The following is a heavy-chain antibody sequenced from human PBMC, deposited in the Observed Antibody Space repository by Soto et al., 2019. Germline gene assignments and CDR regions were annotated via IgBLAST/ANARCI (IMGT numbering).Heavy chain of an antibody. D-gene: IGHD6-13*01. CDR2: ISAYNVKT. CDR1: FYTFTSYA. CDR3: ARSPPAIGTRWIDT. V-gene: IGHV1-18*01. Sequence: AWVXVSFKASFYTFTSYAISLVLQAPGQGLDWMGWISAYNVKTDSAQKLQGRVSMTVDTSTNAAYMELRSLRSDDTAVYYCARSPPAIGTRWIDTWGQGTLVTVSS. J-gene: IGHJ5*02.